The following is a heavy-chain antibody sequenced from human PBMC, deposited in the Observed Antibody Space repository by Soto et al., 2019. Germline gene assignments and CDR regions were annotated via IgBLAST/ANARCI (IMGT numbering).Heavy chain of an antibody. Sequence: SETLSLTCTVSGGSISSSSYYWGWIRQPPGKGLEWIGSIYYSGSTYYNPSLKSRVTISVDTSKNQFSLKLSSVTAADTAVYYCARLKQWLPFDYWGQGTLVTVSS. J-gene: IGHJ4*02. CDR1: GGSISSSSYY. D-gene: IGHD6-19*01. CDR3: ARLKQWLPFDY. V-gene: IGHV4-39*01. CDR2: IYYSGST.